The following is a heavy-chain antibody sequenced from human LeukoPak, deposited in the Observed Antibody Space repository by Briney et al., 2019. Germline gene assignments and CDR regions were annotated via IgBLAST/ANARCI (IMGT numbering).Heavy chain of an antibody. Sequence: GGSLRLSCAASGFTLSSYAVNWVRQAPGKGLEWVSGISDSGRTTYYADSVRGRFTNSRDSSTNTLYLQMNSLRAEDTAVYYCAKEFSPSYVWGSYRYTGYWGQGTLVTVSS. CDR1: GFTLSSYA. CDR2: ISDSGRTT. CDR3: AKEFSPSYVWGSYRYTGY. D-gene: IGHD3-16*02. J-gene: IGHJ4*02. V-gene: IGHV3-23*01.